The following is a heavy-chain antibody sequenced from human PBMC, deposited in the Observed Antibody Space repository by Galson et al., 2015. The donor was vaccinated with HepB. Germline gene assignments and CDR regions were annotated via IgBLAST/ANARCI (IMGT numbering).Heavy chain of an antibody. Sequence: SLRLSCAASGFTFSSYGMHWVRQAPGKGLEWVAVISFDGSNNYYADSVKGRFTISRDNSKNTLYLQMNSLRAEDTAVYYCAKDFIAGRWYGSPMYYYYYGMDVWGQGTTVTVSS. J-gene: IGHJ6*02. CDR2: ISFDGSNN. CDR1: GFTFSSYG. CDR3: AKDFIAGRWYGSPMYYYYYGMDV. V-gene: IGHV3-30*18. D-gene: IGHD6-13*01.